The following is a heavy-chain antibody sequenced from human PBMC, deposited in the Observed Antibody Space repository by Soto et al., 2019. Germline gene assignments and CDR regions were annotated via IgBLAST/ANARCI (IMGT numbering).Heavy chain of an antibody. CDR3: ARTWIRFGPNDY. CDR1: GFAFNSYG. V-gene: IGHV3-21*01. D-gene: IGHD3-16*01. Sequence: GGSLRLSCEASGFAFNSYGINWVRQGPGKGLEWVSFIRGSSGNIYYGDSVRGRFTISRDNAKKSVYLQMNSLRVEDTPIYDCARTWIRFGPNDYWGQGAPVTVSS. CDR2: IRGSSGNI. J-gene: IGHJ4*02.